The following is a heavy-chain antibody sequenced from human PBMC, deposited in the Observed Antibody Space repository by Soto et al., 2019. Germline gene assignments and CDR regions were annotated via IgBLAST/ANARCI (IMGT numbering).Heavy chain of an antibody. CDR3: ARLFWSDSRPEVDSGMDV. CDR1: GYTFTSYG. Sequence: ASVKVSCKASGYTFTSYGISWVRQAPGQGLEWMGWISAYNGNTNYAQKLQGRVTMTTDTSTSTAYMELRSLRSDDTAVYYCARLFWSDSRPEVDSGMDVWGQGTTVTVSS. CDR2: ISAYNGNT. J-gene: IGHJ6*02. V-gene: IGHV1-18*01. D-gene: IGHD3-3*01.